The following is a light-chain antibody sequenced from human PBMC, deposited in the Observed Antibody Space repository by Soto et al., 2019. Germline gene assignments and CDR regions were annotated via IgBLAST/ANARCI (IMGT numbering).Light chain of an antibody. CDR2: GAS. J-gene: IGKJ1*01. CDR1: QSVDTTF. CDR3: QQYMSSVT. V-gene: IGKV3-20*01. Sequence: EIVLTQSPGSLSLSPGQRATLSCRASQSVDTTFFAWYQKKPGQALRLLIYGASKRSTGIPDRFSGSGSGTDFTLIISRLEPEDFVVYYCQQYMSSVTFGQGTKVEIK.